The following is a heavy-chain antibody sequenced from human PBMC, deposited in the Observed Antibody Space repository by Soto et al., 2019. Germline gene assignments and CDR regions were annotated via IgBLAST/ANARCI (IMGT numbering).Heavy chain of an antibody. Sequence: PGGSLRLSCAASGFIFDDYGMHWVRQGPGKGLEWVAGISRDSGRAGYADSVKGRFTIPRDNAKNSLSLQMNSLRGEDTAFYYCAKDWDNYGFNPGGFHSWGQGTLVTVSS. J-gene: IGHJ4*02. CDR1: GFIFDDYG. CDR3: AKDWDNYGFNPGGFHS. D-gene: IGHD4-17*01. V-gene: IGHV3-9*01. CDR2: ISRDSGRA.